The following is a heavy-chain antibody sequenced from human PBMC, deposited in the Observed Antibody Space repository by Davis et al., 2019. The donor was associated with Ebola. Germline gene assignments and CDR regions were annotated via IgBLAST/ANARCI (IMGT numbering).Heavy chain of an antibody. CDR3: ARVRYCGGDCYSGGAFDI. D-gene: IGHD2-21*02. V-gene: IGHV3-30-3*01. CDR1: GFTFSSYA. CDR2: ISYDGSNK. Sequence: GESLKISCAASGFTFSSYAMHWVRQAPGKGLEWVAVISYDGSNKYYADSVKGRFTISRDNSKNTLYLQMNSLRAEDTAVYYCARVRYCGGDCYSGGAFDIWGQGTMVTVSS. J-gene: IGHJ3*02.